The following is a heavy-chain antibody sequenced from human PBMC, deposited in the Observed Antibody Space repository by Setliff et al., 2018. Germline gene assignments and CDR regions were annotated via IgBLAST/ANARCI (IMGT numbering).Heavy chain of an antibody. CDR1: GGTFSSSG. CDR2: FIPILGAT. Sequence: ASVKVSCKSSGGTFSSSGVTWVRQAPGQGLQWPGRFIPILGATNYAQNFQGRVTITADESTSTGYMELRSLRSDDTAVYYCARELRSPYWHLDSWGQGTQVTVSS. CDR3: ARELRSPYWHLDS. V-gene: IGHV1-69*13. D-gene: IGHD3-16*01. J-gene: IGHJ5*01.